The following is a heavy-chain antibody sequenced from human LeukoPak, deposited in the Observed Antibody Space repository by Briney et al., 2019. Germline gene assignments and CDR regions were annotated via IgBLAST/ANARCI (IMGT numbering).Heavy chain of an antibody. CDR2: ISWNSGSI. V-gene: IGHV3-9*01. Sequence: GGSLRLSCAASGFTFDDYAMHWVRQAPGKGLEWVSGISWNSGSIDYADSVKGRFTISRDNAKNSLYLQMNSLRAEDTAVYYCANHLACGSTSCPPSDDWGQGTLVTVSS. D-gene: IGHD2-2*01. CDR1: GFTFDDYA. J-gene: IGHJ4*02. CDR3: ANHLACGSTSCPPSDD.